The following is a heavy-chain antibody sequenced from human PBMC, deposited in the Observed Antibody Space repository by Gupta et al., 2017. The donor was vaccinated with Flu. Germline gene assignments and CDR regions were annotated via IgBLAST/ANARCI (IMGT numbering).Heavy chain of an antibody. J-gene: IGHJ6*02. V-gene: IGHV3-23*01. CDR1: GFTFSDYA. D-gene: IGHD2-15*01. CDR3: VRRDNVVVVAGLDV. CDR2: ITNSGDT. Sequence: EAQLLESGGGLVQPGGSLRLSCAASGFTFSDYAMSWVRQAPGKGLEGVSIITNSGDTYYADSVMGRFTISRDNSKNTLYLQMSSLRAEDTALYFCVRRDNVVVVAGLDVWGQGTTVTVSS.